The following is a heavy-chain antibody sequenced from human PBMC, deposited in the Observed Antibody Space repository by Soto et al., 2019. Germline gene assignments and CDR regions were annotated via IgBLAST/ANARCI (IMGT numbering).Heavy chain of an antibody. V-gene: IGHV3-30*03. CDR2: ISYDGSNK. D-gene: IGHD6-19*01. J-gene: IGHJ4*02. CDR1: GFTFSSYG. Sequence: QVQLVESGGGVVQPVRSLRLSCAASGFTFSSYGMHWVRQAPGKGLEWVAVISYDGSNKYYADSVKGRFTISRDNSKNTLYLQMNSLRAEDTAVYYCAPGPGIAVAPTLLWGQGTLVTVSS. CDR3: APGPGIAVAPTLL.